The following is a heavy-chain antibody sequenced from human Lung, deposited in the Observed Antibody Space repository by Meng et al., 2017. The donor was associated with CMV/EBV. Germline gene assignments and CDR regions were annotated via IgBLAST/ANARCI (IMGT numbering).Heavy chain of an antibody. V-gene: IGHV3-30*02. D-gene: IGHD5-18*01. CDR2: IRYDGTNK. Sequence: RIXCAASGITVSSYGIHWVRQAPGKGLEWVAFIRYDGTNKHYADSVTGRFSVSRDNSRNMVYLQMNSLSAEDTAVYHCAKVDSDTLMVPYYYYPMDVWXQGTTVTVSS. CDR3: AKVDSDTLMVPYYYYPMDV. CDR1: GITVSSYG. J-gene: IGHJ6*02.